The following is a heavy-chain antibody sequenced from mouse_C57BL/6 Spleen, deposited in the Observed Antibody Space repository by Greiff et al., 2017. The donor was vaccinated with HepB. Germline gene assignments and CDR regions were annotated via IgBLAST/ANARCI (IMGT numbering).Heavy chain of an antibody. V-gene: IGHV1-81*01. CDR2: IYPRSGNT. CDR3: ARDPEEITTVVATDY. D-gene: IGHD1-1*01. J-gene: IGHJ2*01. Sequence: QVQLQQSGAELARPGASVKLSCKASGYTFTSYGISWVKQRTGQGLEWIGEIYPRSGNTYYNEKFKGKATLTADKSSSTAYMELRSLTSEDSAVYFCARDPEEITTVVATDYWGQGTTLTVSS. CDR1: GYTFTSYG.